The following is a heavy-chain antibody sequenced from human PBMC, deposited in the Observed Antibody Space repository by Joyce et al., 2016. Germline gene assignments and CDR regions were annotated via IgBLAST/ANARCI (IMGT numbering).Heavy chain of an antibody. CDR1: GVTFSGSA. D-gene: IGHD1-26*01. Sequence: EVQLVESGGGLVQPGGSLKLSCAASGVTFSGSAMHWVRQASGKGLEWVGHIRSKSNKYATAYAASVKGRFTVSRDDSKNTTYLQMTSLTTEDTAVYYCAHTMDYTTSLDYWGQGALVTVSS. CDR2: IRSKSNKYAT. V-gene: IGHV3-73*02. CDR3: AHTMDYTTSLDY. J-gene: IGHJ4*02.